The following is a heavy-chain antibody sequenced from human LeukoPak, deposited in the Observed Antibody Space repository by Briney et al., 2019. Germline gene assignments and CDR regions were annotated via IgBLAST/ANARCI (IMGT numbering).Heavy chain of an antibody. Sequence: SGGSLRLSCVGSGFTFRSHAMSWVRQAPEKGLEFVSGIYGNGGTTYYADSVKGRFSISRDNSKNALYLQMDSLRGEDTAVYYCAKDFRIGYSAHFDYWGKGALVTVSS. D-gene: IGHD2-21*01. CDR1: GFTFRSHA. J-gene: IGHJ4*02. V-gene: IGHV3-23*01. CDR3: AKDFRIGYSAHFDY. CDR2: IYGNGGTT.